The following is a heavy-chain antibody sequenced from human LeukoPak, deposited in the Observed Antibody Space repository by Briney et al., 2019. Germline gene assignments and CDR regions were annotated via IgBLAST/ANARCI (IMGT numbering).Heavy chain of an antibody. D-gene: IGHD2-21*02. CDR1: GFTFSTYW. V-gene: IGHV3-7*01. CDR2: INQDASEI. J-gene: IGHJ4*02. Sequence: GGSLRLSCAASGFTFSTYWMNWYRQAPGKGLEWVGNINQDASEINYVDSVRGRFTISRDNAKNSLHLQMNSLRAEDTAVYYCATDRDNSDWQKRFDSWGQGTLVTDSS. CDR3: ATDRDNSDWQKRFDS.